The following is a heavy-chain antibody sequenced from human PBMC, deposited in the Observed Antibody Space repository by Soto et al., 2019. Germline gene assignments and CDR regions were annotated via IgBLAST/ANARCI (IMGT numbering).Heavy chain of an antibody. Sequence: KPSETLSLTCTVSGGSISRSSYYWGWIRPPPGKGLEWIGSIYYSGSTYYNPSLKSRVTISVDTSKNQFSLKLSSVTAADTAVYYCARHLGFCSSTSCYAWFDPWGQGTLVTVSS. D-gene: IGHD2-2*01. CDR3: ARHLGFCSSTSCYAWFDP. CDR2: IYYSGST. V-gene: IGHV4-39*01. J-gene: IGHJ5*02. CDR1: GGSISRSSYY.